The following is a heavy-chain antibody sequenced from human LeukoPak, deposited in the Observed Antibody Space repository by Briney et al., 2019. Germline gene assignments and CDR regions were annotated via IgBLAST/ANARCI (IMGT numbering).Heavy chain of an antibody. CDR3: GRDLAAGS. V-gene: IGHV3-74*01. Sequence: PGGSLRLSCAASGFTFSTYWLHWGRQAPGKGLVWVSRVNPDGSTTNYADSVKGRFTISRDNAKNKVYLQMNSLRAEDTAVYYCGRDLAAGSWGQGTLVTVSS. J-gene: IGHJ5*02. CDR2: VNPDGSTT. D-gene: IGHD6-13*01. CDR1: GFTFSTYW.